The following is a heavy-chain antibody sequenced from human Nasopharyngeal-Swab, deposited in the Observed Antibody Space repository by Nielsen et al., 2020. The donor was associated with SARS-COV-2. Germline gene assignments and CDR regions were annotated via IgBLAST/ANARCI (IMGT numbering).Heavy chain of an antibody. Sequence: SETLSLTCAVYGGSFSGYYWSWIRQPPGKGLEWIGEINHSGSTNYNPSLKSRVTISVDTSKNQFSLKLSSVTAADTAVYYCARFRRSWFGGGYFDYWGPGTLVTVSS. V-gene: IGHV4-34*01. CDR2: INHSGST. D-gene: IGHD3-10*01. CDR1: GGSFSGYY. J-gene: IGHJ4*02. CDR3: ARFRRSWFGGGYFDY.